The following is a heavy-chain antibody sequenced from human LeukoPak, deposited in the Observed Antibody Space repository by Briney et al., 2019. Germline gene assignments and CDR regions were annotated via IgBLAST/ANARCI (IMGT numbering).Heavy chain of an antibody. J-gene: IGHJ6*03. Sequence: SGGSLRLSCAASGFTVSSNYMSWVRQAPGKGLEWVSVIYSGGSTYYADSVKGRFTISRDNSKNSLYLQMNSLRTEDTALYYCAKDGIAVADFYYYYYMDVWGKGTTVTVSS. V-gene: IGHV3-53*05. D-gene: IGHD6-19*01. CDR1: GFTVSSNY. CDR2: IYSGGST. CDR3: AKDGIAVADFYYYYYMDV.